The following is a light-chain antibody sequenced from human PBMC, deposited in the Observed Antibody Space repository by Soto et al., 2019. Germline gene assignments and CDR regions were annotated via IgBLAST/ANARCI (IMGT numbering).Light chain of an antibody. CDR3: CSYAGSYTHVV. Sequence: QSALTQPRSVSGSPGQSVTISCTGTSSDVGDYNFVSWYQQHPDRAPKLMIYDVTKRPSGVPDRFSGSKSGNTASLTISWLQAEDEADYYCCSYAGSYTHVVFGGGTKVTVL. CDR1: SSDVGDYNF. V-gene: IGLV2-11*01. J-gene: IGLJ2*01. CDR2: DVT.